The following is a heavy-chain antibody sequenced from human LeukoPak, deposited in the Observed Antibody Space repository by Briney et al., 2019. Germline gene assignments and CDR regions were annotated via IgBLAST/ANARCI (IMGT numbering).Heavy chain of an antibody. CDR2: IRYDGSYE. J-gene: IGHJ4*02. V-gene: IGHV3-30*02. CDR1: GFTFSSYG. CDR3: AKDSLYSSYYYGVGDY. Sequence: GGSLRLSCAASGFTFSSYGMHWVRQAPGKGLEWVAFIRYDGSYEYYADSVKGRFTISRDNSKNTLYLQMNSLRAEDTAVYFCAKDSLYSSYYYGVGDYWGQGTLVTVSS. D-gene: IGHD6-6*01.